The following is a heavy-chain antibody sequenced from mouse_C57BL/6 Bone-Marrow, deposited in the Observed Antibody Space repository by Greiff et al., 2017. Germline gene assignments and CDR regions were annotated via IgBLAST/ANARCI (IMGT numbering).Heavy chain of an antibody. CDR2: ISYDGSN. V-gene: IGHV3-6*01. CDR1: GYSITSGYY. CDR3: ASGYYVLPFDY. J-gene: IGHJ2*01. D-gene: IGHD2-3*01. Sequence: EVQLQESGPGLVKPSQSLSLTCSVTGYSITSGYYWNWIRQSPGNKLEWMGYISYDGSNNYNPSLKNRISITRDTSKNQFFLKLNSVTTEDTATYYCASGYYVLPFDYWGQGTTLTVSS.